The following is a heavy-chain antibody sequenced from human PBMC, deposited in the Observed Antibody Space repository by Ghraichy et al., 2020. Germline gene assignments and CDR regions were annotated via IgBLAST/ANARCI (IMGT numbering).Heavy chain of an antibody. CDR2: ISSSGGST. D-gene: IGHD6-19*01. CDR1: GFTFSSYA. CDR3: AKTVAGDN. J-gene: IGHJ4*02. Sequence: GGSLRLSCAASGFTFSSYAMSWVRQAPGKGLEWVSSISSSGGSTYYADSVKGRFTISRDNSKYTLYLQINSLRAEDTAVYYCAKTVAGDNWGQGTLVTVSS. V-gene: IGHV3-23*01.